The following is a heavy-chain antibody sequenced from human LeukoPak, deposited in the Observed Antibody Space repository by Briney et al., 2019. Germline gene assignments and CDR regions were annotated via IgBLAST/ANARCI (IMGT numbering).Heavy chain of an antibody. V-gene: IGHV3-7*01. CDR3: ARDYTGGWNDY. D-gene: IGHD7-27*01. Sequence: TGGSLRLSCAAAGFTLSRHWMSWVRQAKGKGLECVAKIREDGSEKHYVDSVKGRFTISRDNAKNSLYLQMTSLRAEDTAVYYCARDYTGGWNDYWGQGTLVTVSS. CDR1: GFTLSRHW. J-gene: IGHJ4*02. CDR2: IREDGSEK.